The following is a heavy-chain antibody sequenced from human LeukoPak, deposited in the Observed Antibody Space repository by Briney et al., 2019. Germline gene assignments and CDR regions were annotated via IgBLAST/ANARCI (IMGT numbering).Heavy chain of an antibody. Sequence: SETLSPTCTVSGGSISSGGFYWSWIRQPPGQGLEWIGYIYHSGTAYYNPSLKSRLSISVDTSENRFSLHLNSVTAADTAVYYCARDGDYQASGSVFFDFWGQGILVTVSS. J-gene: IGHJ4*02. D-gene: IGHD3-10*01. V-gene: IGHV4-31*03. CDR2: IYHSGTA. CDR3: ARDGDYQASGSVFFDF. CDR1: GGSISSGGFY.